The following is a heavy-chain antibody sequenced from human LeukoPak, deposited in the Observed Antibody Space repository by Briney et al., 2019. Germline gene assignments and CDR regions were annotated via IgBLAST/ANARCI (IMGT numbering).Heavy chain of an antibody. D-gene: IGHD2-21*02. V-gene: IGHV3-74*01. Sequence: PGGSLRLSCAASGFTFSSYWMHWVRQAPGEGLVWVSRINSDGGYTSYADSVKGRFTISRDNAKNTLYLQMSSLRAEDTAVYYCARSVTARYFDNWGQGTLVTVSS. CDR1: GFTFSSYW. CDR3: ARSVTARYFDN. J-gene: IGHJ4*02. CDR2: INSDGGYT.